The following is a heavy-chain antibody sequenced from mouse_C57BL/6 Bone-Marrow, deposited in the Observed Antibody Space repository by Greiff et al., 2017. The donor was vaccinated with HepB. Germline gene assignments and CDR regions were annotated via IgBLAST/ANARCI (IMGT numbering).Heavy chain of an antibody. CDR3: ARGDGYDDYAMDY. D-gene: IGHD2-2*01. Sequence: EVKLVESGGGLVKPGGSLKLSCAASGFTFSSYAMSWVRQTPEKRLEWVATISDGGSYTYYPDNVKGRFTISRDNAKNKLYLQMSHLKSEDTAMYYCARGDGYDDYAMDYWGQGTSVTVSS. V-gene: IGHV5-4*03. CDR2: ISDGGSYT. CDR1: GFTFSSYA. J-gene: IGHJ4*01.